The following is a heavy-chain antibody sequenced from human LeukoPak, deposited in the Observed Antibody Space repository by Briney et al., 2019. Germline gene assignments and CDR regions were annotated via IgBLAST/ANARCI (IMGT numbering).Heavy chain of an antibody. CDR2: INPNSGGT. CDR1: GYTFTGYY. Sequence: ASVKVSRKVSGYTFTGYYMHWVRQAPGQGLEWMGWINPNSGGTNSAQKFQGRVTMTRDTSISTVYMELSSLRSDDTAVYYCARAYGSGSYFAFDIWGQGTMVTASS. D-gene: IGHD3-10*01. J-gene: IGHJ3*02. V-gene: IGHV1-2*02. CDR3: ARAYGSGSYFAFDI.